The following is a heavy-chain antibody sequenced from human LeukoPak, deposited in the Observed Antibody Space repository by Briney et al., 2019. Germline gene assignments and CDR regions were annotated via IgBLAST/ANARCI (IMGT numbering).Heavy chain of an antibody. D-gene: IGHD2-2*01. CDR3: ARVRGGVVVPAAMHYYYGMDV. Sequence: SETLSLTCAVYGGSFSGYYWSWIRQPPGKGLEWIGEINHSGSTNYNPSLKSRVTISVDTSKNQFSLKLSSVTAADTALYYCARVRGGVVVPAAMHYYYGMDVWGKGTTVTVSS. J-gene: IGHJ6*04. V-gene: IGHV4-34*01. CDR2: INHSGST. CDR1: GGSFSGYY.